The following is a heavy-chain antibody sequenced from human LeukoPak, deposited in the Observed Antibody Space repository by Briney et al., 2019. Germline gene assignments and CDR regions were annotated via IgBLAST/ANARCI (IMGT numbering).Heavy chain of an antibody. J-gene: IGHJ3*02. CDR2: IIPIFGTA. Sequence: SVKVSCKASGYTFTSYGISWVRQAPGQGLEWMGGIIPIFGTANYAQKFQGRVTITADESTSTAYMELSSLRSEDTAVYYCARNTKFVDTAMADSDDAFDIWGQGTMVTVSS. D-gene: IGHD5-18*01. CDR1: GYTFTSYG. V-gene: IGHV1-69*13. CDR3: ARNTKFVDTAMADSDDAFDI.